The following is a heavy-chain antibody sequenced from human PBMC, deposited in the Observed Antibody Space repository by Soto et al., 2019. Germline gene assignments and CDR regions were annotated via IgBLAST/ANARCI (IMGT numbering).Heavy chain of an antibody. CDR1: GASIRSTDYY. J-gene: IGHJ5*02. CDR3: VRTAREGAVAPHWFDR. V-gene: IGHV4-30-4*01. CDR2: VYYTGST. Sequence: SETLSLTCTVSGASIRSTDYYWSWIRQAPGKGLEWIGYVYYTGSTYYNPSLMSRLTISVDTSKNQFSLKLTSVTAAETAVYYXVRTAREGAVAPHWFDRWGQGTQVTVSS. D-gene: IGHD2-21*02.